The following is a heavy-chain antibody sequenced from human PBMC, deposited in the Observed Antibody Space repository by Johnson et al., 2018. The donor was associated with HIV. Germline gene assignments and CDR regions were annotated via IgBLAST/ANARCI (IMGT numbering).Heavy chain of an antibody. CDR3: ARVAQSIAARPEAFDI. Sequence: VQLVESGGGLVQPGGSLRLSCAASGFTFSSYWMGWVRQAPGKGLEWVANIKQDGSEKYYVDSVKGRFTISRDNAKNSLDLEMNSLRAEDTAVYYCARVAQSIAARPEAFDIWGQGTMVTVSS. CDR2: IKQDGSEK. D-gene: IGHD6-6*01. V-gene: IGHV3-7*05. CDR1: GFTFSSYW. J-gene: IGHJ3*02.